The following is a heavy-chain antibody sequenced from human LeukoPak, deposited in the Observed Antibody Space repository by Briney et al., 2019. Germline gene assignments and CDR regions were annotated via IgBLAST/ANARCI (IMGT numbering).Heavy chain of an antibody. Sequence: ASVKVSCKASGYTFTSYGISWVRQAPGQGLEWMGWMHPNSGATNYAQKIQGRVTMTRDTSISTAYMELSSLTSDDTAVYYCATSTKYSISWGAFDIWGQGTMVTVSS. J-gene: IGHJ3*02. CDR2: MHPNSGAT. CDR3: ATSTKYSISWGAFDI. CDR1: GYTFTSYG. V-gene: IGHV1-2*02. D-gene: IGHD6-13*01.